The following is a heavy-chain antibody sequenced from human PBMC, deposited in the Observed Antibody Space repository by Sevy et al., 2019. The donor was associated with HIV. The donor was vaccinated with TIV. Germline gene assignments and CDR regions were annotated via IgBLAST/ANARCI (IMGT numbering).Heavy chain of an antibody. Sequence: GGSLRLSCAASGFTVSSNYMSWVRQAPGKGLEWVSVIYSGGSTYYADSVKGRFTISKDNSKNTLYLQMNSLRAEDTAVYYCARDNSYDSSGYYSDYWGQGTLVTVSS. D-gene: IGHD3-22*01. CDR2: IYSGGST. CDR1: GFTVSSNY. V-gene: IGHV3-53*01. CDR3: ARDNSYDSSGYYSDY. J-gene: IGHJ4*02.